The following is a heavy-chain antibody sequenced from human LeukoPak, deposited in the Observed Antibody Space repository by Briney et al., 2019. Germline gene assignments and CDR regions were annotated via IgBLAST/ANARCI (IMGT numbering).Heavy chain of an antibody. CDR3: ARESYGGYDY. D-gene: IGHD5-12*01. CDR1: GFTFSSYA. Sequence: QPGRSLRLSCAASGFTFSSYAMHWVRQAPGKGLEWVAVISYDGSNKYYADSAKGRFTISRDNVRNSLYLQMNSLRAEDTAVYYCARESYGGYDYWGQGTLVTVSS. V-gene: IGHV3-30-3*01. J-gene: IGHJ4*02. CDR2: ISYDGSNK.